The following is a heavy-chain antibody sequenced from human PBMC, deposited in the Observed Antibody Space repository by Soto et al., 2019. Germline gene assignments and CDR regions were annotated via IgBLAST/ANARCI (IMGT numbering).Heavy chain of an antibody. V-gene: IGHV3-49*03. Sequence: GGSLRLSCTASGFTFGDYAMSWFRQAPGKGLEWVGFIRSKAYGGTTEYAASVKGRFTISRDDSKSIAYLQMNSLKTEDTAVYYCTINIVVVPAAMFDYWGQGTLVTVSS. CDR3: TINIVVVPAAMFDY. CDR2: IRSKAYGGTT. D-gene: IGHD2-2*01. CDR1: GFTFGDYA. J-gene: IGHJ4*02.